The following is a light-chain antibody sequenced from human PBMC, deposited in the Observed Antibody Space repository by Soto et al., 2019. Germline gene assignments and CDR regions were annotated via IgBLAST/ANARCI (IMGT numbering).Light chain of an antibody. CDR1: QSVSSN. V-gene: IGKV3-15*01. Sequence: EIVMTQSPATLSVSPGDRDTLSRRAIQSVSSNLEWYQQKNGKPPRLFIYRATTRATGIPARFSGSRSGTECTLTISSLQSEEVELDYCQHYNSYSEAFGQGTKVDIK. J-gene: IGKJ1*01. CDR2: RAT. CDR3: QHYNSYSEA.